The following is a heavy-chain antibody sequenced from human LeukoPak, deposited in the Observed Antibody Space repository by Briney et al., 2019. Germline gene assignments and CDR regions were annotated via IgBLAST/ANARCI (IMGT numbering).Heavy chain of an antibody. CDR1: GYSFTSYW. V-gene: IGHV5-51*01. CDR3: ARNSGTRPVEGYYYYYYMDV. Sequence: GESLQISCKGSGYSFTSYWIGWVRQMPGKGLEWMGIIYPGDSDTRYSPSFQGQVTISADKSISTAYLQWSSLKASDTAMYYCARNSGTRPVEGYYYYYYMDVWGKGTTVTVSS. D-gene: IGHD4-23*01. J-gene: IGHJ6*03. CDR2: IYPGDSDT.